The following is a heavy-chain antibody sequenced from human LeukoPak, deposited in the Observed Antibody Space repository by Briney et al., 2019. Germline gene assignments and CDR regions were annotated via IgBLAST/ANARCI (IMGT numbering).Heavy chain of an antibody. V-gene: IGHV3-33*01. CDR3: ARDKAVTAIPCYFDY. J-gene: IGHJ4*02. CDR2: IWYDGSNK. CDR1: GFTFSSYG. D-gene: IGHD2-21*02. Sequence: PGRSLRLSCAASGFTFSSYGMHWVRQAPGKGLEWVAVIWYDGSNKYYADSVKGRFTISRDNAKNSLYLQMNSLRAEDTAVYYCARDKAVTAIPCYFDYWGQGTLVTVSS.